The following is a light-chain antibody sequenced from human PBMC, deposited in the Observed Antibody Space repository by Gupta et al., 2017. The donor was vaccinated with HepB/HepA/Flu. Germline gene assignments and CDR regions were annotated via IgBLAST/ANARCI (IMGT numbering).Light chain of an antibody. CDR1: SSNIGADYD. Sequence: QSVLTQPPSVSGAPGQRVNLSCTGSSSNIGADYDVHWYHQVPGTAPKLLIYANNNRPSGVSDRFSGSKSGTSASLAITGLQAEDEAVYYCQSDDTSLTSWVFGGGTKLTVL. CDR2: ANN. CDR3: QSDDTSLTSWV. J-gene: IGLJ3*02. V-gene: IGLV1-40*01.